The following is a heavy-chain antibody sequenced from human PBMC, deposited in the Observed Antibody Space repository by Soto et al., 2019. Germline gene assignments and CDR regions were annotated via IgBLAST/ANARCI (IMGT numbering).Heavy chain of an antibody. CDR3: ARRLQFGYFDY. D-gene: IGHD5-12*01. Sequence: VKVSCKSSGYTFTIYYMHWVRQAPGQGLEWMGVIYPSGGGATYAQKFQGRVTLTRDTSTSTVYMELSSLTSEDTAVYYCARRLQFGYFDYWGQGTLVTVSS. CDR2: IYPSGGGA. V-gene: IGHV1-46*01. J-gene: IGHJ4*02. CDR1: GYTFTIYY.